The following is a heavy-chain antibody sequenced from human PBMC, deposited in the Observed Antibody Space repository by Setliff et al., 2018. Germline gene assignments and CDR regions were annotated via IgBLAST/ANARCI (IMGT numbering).Heavy chain of an antibody. Sequence: SETLSLTCSVSGDSISSRRYYWGWFRQPAGKGLEWIGQIYTSWSTNYNPSLKSRVTISLDTSKNQFSLSLSSVTAADTAVYYCARGRAGHSGHWGQGTLVTVSS. J-gene: IGHJ4*02. CDR1: GDSISSRRYY. D-gene: IGHD6-19*01. CDR3: ARGRAGHSGH. CDR2: IYTSWST. V-gene: IGHV4-61*09.